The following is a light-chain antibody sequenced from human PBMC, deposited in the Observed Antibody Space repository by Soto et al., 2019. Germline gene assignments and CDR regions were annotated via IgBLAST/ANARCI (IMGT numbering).Light chain of an antibody. J-gene: IGKJ2*01. CDR2: DAS. Sequence: EIVLTQSPATLSLSPGERATLSCRASQSVSRYLAWYQQKPGKAPTLLIYDASTLQSGVPSRFSGLGSGTDFALTITSLQPDDSATYYCQQSYTTVYSFGQGTKVDIK. CDR1: QSVSRY. V-gene: IGKV3-11*01. CDR3: QQSYTTVYS.